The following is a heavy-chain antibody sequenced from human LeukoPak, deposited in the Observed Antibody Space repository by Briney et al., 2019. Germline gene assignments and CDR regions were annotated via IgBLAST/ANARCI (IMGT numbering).Heavy chain of an antibody. CDR2: IIPILGIA. Sequence: SVKVSCKASGSTFSSYTISWVRQVTGQGLDWMGRIIPILGIANYAQKLQGRVTITADKSTSTAYIDLSSLRSEDTAVYYCASGLRYFDWFIDYWGQGTLVTVSS. V-gene: IGHV1-69*02. J-gene: IGHJ4*02. CDR3: ASGLRYFDWFIDY. D-gene: IGHD3-9*01. CDR1: GSTFSSYT.